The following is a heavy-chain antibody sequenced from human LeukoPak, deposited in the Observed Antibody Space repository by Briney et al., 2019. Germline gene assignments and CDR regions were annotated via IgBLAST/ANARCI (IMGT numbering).Heavy chain of an antibody. V-gene: IGHV3-30*04. CDR1: GFTFNKYI. CDR3: AKDHTSYFDY. CDR2: ILEDGRYQ. Sequence: GGSLRLSCAASGFTFNKYIMHWVRQAPGKGLDWVAVILEDGRYQYYADSVKGRFTISRDNSNNSLFLQMNSLRPEDTAVYYCAKDHTSYFDYWGQGTLVTVSS. J-gene: IGHJ4*02.